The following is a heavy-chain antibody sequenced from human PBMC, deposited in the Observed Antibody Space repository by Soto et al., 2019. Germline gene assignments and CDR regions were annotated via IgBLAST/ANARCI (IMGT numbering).Heavy chain of an antibody. V-gene: IGHV4-59*01. CDR1: GGSIRSYY. CDR3: ARGSMVRGPTPFDY. D-gene: IGHD3-10*01. Sequence: PSETLSLTCNVSGGSIRSYYWNWIRQPPGKTLEWIGDVYYSGSANYNPSLKSRVTISVDMPRNQFSLKLNSVTAADTAVYYCARGSMVRGPTPFDYWGQGTLVTVSS. CDR2: VYYSGSA. J-gene: IGHJ4*02.